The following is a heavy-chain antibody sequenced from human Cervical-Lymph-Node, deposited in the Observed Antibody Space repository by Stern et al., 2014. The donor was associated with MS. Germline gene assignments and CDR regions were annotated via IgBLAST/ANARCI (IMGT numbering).Heavy chain of an antibody. CDR3: TIHTALDY. V-gene: IGHV3-15*01. CDR2: IKSKADGGTT. D-gene: IGHD5-18*01. CDR1: GFTFSYPW. J-gene: IGHJ4*02. Sequence: EVQLVESGGGLVKPGGSLRVSCAGSGFTFSYPWMNWVRQVPGKGLEWVGRIKSKADGGTTDYAASVKGRFTISRDDSNSMLYLQMNSLKTEDTAVYFCTIHTALDYWGQGTLVTVSS.